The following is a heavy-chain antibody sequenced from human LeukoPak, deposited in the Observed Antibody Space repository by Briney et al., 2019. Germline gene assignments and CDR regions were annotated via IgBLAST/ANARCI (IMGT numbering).Heavy chain of an antibody. CDR1: GGSISSSIYY. V-gene: IGHV4-39*07. D-gene: IGHD5-18*01. CDR3: ARNSGYSYGNFDY. CDR2: IYYNANT. Sequence: SETLSLTCTVSGGSISSSIYYWGWIRQPPGKGLEWIGSIYYNANTYYNPSLKSRITISVDTSKNQFSLRLSSVTAADTAVYYCARNSGYSYGNFDYWGQGTLVTVSS. J-gene: IGHJ4*02.